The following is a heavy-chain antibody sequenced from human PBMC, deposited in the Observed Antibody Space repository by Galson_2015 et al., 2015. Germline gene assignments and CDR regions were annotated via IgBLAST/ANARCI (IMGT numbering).Heavy chain of an antibody. V-gene: IGHV1-2*04. J-gene: IGHJ4*02. CDR2: INPNSGGT. D-gene: IGHD1-26*01. Sequence: SVKVSCKASGYTFTGYYMHWVRQAPGQGLEWMGWINPNSGGTNYAQKFQGWVTMTRDTSISTAYMELSRLRSDDTAVYYCARSKHQLPTLNSGSYRSRQDGPHVHPFDYWGQGTLVTVSS. CDR1: GYTFTGYY. CDR3: ARSKHQLPTLNSGSYRSRQDGPHVHPFDY.